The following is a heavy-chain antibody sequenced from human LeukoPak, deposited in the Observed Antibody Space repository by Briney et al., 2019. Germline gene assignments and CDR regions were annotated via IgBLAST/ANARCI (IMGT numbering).Heavy chain of an antibody. J-gene: IGHJ5*01. D-gene: IGHD1-26*01. CDR1: GFTFSSYA. CDR3: ANQSGGSSRVDWFDY. V-gene: IGHV3-23*01. CDR2: IRGRGGST. Sequence: PGGSLRLSCAASGFTFSSYAMSWVRQAPGKGLEWVSAIRGRGGSTYSADSVKGRFTISRDNSKNTLYLQMNSLRAEDTAVYYCANQSGGSSRVDWFDYWGQGTLVTVSS.